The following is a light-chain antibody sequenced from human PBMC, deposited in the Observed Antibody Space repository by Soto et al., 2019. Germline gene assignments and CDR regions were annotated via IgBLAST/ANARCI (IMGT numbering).Light chain of an antibody. CDR3: QQFKDYVWT. V-gene: IGKV1D-13*01. CDR1: QGISSA. J-gene: IGKJ1*01. CDR2: DAS. Sequence: AIQLTQSPSSLSASVGDRVTITCRASQGISSALAWYQQKPGKAPKLLIYDASSLESGVPSRFSGSGPGTEFTLIISNLQPDDFATYYCQQFKDYVWTFGQGTKVDIK.